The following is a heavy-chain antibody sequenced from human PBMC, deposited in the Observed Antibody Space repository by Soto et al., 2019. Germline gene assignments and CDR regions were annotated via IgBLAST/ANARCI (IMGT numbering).Heavy chain of an antibody. J-gene: IGHJ4*02. Sequence: QITLKESGPPLVKPTQTLTLTCTFSGFSLSTSGVSVGWVRQPPGKALEWLALIFWDDDKRYSPSLKSRLTITTDNYKSHVIITMTNMDPVDTATYFCAHDSRGYLSFDYWGQGTLVTVSS. CDR3: AHDSRGYLSFDY. CDR2: IFWDDDK. CDR1: GFSLSTSGVS. D-gene: IGHD3-22*01. V-gene: IGHV2-5*02.